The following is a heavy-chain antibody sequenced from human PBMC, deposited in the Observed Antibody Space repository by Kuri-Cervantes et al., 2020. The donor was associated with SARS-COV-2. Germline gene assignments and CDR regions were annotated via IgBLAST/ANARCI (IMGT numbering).Heavy chain of an antibody. J-gene: IGHJ3*02. V-gene: IGHV4-59*12. D-gene: IGHD1-14*01. Sequence: SETLSLTCTVSGGSISSYYWSWIRQPPGKGLEWIGYIYYSGSTNYNPSLKSRVTISVDTSKNQFSLKLSSVTAADTAVYYCARTEEAFDIWGQGTRVTVSS. CDR1: GGSISSYY. CDR2: IYYSGST. CDR3: ARTEEAFDI.